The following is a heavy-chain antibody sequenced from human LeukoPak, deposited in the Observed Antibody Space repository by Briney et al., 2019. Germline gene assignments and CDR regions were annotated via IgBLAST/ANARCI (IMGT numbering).Heavy chain of an antibody. CDR3: ARDHLPRRGDNWFDP. V-gene: IGHV4-4*07. CDR2: IYTSGST. Sequence: SETLSLTCTVSGGSISSYYWSWIRQPAGKGLEWIGRIYTSGSTNYNPSLKSRVTMSVDTSKNQFSLKLSSVTAADTAVYYCARDHLPRRGDNWFDPWGQGTLVIVSS. J-gene: IGHJ5*02. CDR1: GGSISSYY.